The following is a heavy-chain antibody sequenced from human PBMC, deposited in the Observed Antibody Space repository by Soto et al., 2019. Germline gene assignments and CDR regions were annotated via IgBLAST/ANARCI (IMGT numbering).Heavy chain of an antibody. CDR1: GFTFSHAW. V-gene: IGHV3-15*01. CDR2: IKSKTDGGTT. CDR3: AREDYYYYYYMDV. J-gene: IGHJ6*03. Sequence: GSLRLSCAASGFTFSHAWMSWVRQAPGKGLEWVGRIKSKTDGGTTDYAAPVKGRFTISRDNSKNTLYLQMNSLRAEDTAVYYCAREDYYYYYYMDVWGKGTTVTVSS.